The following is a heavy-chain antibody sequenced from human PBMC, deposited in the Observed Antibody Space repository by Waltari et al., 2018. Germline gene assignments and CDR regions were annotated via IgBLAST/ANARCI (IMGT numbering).Heavy chain of an antibody. J-gene: IGHJ4*02. Sequence: EVQLVESGGALVQPGGSLRLSGAASGFTFGNYGMIWVRQARGRGLEWVASIKQLGNEKHYGDSVRGRFTISRDDAKKSVYLELNSLRADDTAVYYCARDLRSWPYYLDYWGQGTLVTVSS. CDR2: IKQLGNEK. V-gene: IGHV3-7*01. CDR1: GFTFGNYG. CDR3: ARDLRSWPYYLDY. D-gene: IGHD6-13*01.